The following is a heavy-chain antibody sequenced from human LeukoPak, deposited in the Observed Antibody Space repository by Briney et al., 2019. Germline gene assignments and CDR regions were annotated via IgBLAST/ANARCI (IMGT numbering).Heavy chain of an antibody. CDR1: GGSVSDYY. J-gene: IGHJ4*02. CDR3: ARDLRNCGGDCYAKRFDY. V-gene: IGHV4-59*02. Sequence: SEALSLTCTISGGSVSDYYWSWIRQSPGKGLEWIGYIYYTGSTTYNPSLKSRVTMSADTSTSTAYMELRSLRSDDTAVYYCARDLRNCGGDCYAKRFDYWGQGTLVTVSS. D-gene: IGHD2-21*02. CDR2: IYYTGST.